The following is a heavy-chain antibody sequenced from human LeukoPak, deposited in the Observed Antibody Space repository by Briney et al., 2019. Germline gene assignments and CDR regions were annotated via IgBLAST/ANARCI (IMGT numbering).Heavy chain of an antibody. D-gene: IGHD3-10*01. J-gene: IGHJ3*02. CDR3: ARGWFGEDYDAFDI. CDR1: GGSISSGSYY. V-gene: IGHV4-39*07. Sequence: ASETLSLTCTVSGGSISSGSYYWSWIRQPAGKGLEWIGSIYHSGSTFYNPSLKSRVTISVDTSKNQFSLKLSSVTAADTAVYYCARGWFGEDYDAFDIWGQGTMVTVSS. CDR2: IYHSGST.